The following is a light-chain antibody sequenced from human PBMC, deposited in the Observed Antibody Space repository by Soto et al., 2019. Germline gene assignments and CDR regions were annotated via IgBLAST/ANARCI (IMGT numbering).Light chain of an antibody. Sequence: EIGMTQSPATLSVSPGERVTLSCRASQDIRSSLAWYQQKPGQAPMLLIYGSSIRATGVPATFSGSGSGTEFIISISRLQSEHLGVYYCQQDSSWPLTFGGGTKVEIK. CDR1: QDIRSS. CDR2: GSS. J-gene: IGKJ4*01. V-gene: IGKV3-15*01. CDR3: QQDSSWPLT.